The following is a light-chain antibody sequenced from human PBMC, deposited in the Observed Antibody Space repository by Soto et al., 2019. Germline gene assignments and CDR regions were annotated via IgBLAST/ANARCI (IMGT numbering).Light chain of an antibody. Sequence: EIVLTQSPATLSLSPGERATLSCRASQSVYSYLFWYQQKPCLAPRLLIYDASKRAIGIPARFSGSGSGTDFTLTISSLEPEDFAVYYCQHRSIWPVSFGQGTRLEIK. CDR2: DAS. J-gene: IGKJ5*01. V-gene: IGKV3-11*01. CDR1: QSVYSY. CDR3: QHRSIWPVS.